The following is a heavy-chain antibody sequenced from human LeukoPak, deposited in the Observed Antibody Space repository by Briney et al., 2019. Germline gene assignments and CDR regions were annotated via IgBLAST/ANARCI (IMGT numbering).Heavy chain of an antibody. CDR1: GFPFSDFS. J-gene: IGHJ4*02. V-gene: IGHV3-23*01. Sequence: GGSLRLSCATSGFPFSDFSMSWVRQAPGKGLEWISTTNSGGTSTYYAESVKGRFTISRDISKNTLDLHMNNLRAEDAALYYCARSGTPSSLDLFFDYWGPGTLVTVSS. CDR3: ARSGTPSSLDLFFDY. CDR2: TNSGGTST. D-gene: IGHD1-1*01.